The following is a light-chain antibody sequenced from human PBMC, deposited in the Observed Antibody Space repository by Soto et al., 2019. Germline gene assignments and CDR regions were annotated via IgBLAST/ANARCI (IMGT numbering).Light chain of an antibody. J-gene: IGLJ1*01. CDR3: SSYTSSSTLDYV. Sequence: QSALTQPASLSGSPGQSTTISCTGTSSDIGAYDYVSWFQQHPGKATKLMIYEVSYRPSGVSNRFSGSKSGNTASLTITGLQAEDEADYYCSSYTSSSTLDYVFGTGTKVTVL. CDR2: EVS. V-gene: IGLV2-14*01. CDR1: SSDIGAYDY.